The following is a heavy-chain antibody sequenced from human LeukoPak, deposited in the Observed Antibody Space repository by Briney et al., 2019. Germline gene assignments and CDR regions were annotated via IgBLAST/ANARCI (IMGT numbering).Heavy chain of an antibody. CDR1: GGSISSYY. Sequence: PSETLSLTCTFSGGSISSYYWSWIRQPPGKGLEWIGYIYYSGSTNYNPSLKSRVTISVDTSKKQFSLKLSSVTAADTAVYYCARGYSSGWADYWGQGTLVTVSS. CDR3: ARGYSSGWADY. CDR2: IYYSGST. D-gene: IGHD6-19*01. V-gene: IGHV4-59*01. J-gene: IGHJ4*02.